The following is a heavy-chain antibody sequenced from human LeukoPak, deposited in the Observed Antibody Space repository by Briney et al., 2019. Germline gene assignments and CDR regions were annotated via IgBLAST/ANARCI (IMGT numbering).Heavy chain of an antibody. CDR2: ISYDGSNK. D-gene: IGHD5-18*01. Sequence: GRSLRLSCAASGFTFSTYAMHWVRQAPGKGLEWVAVISYDGSNKYYADSVKGRFTISRDNSKNTLYLQMNSLRAEDTAVYYCARASWIQLWLYYRDYYYGMDVWGQGTTVTISS. J-gene: IGHJ6*02. CDR3: ARASWIQLWLYYRDYYYGMDV. V-gene: IGHV3-30*04. CDR1: GFTFSTYA.